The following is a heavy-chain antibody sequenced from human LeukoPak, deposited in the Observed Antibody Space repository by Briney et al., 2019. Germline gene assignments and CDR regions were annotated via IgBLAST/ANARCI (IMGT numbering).Heavy chain of an antibody. CDR3: AKDQNAYNYVFDY. D-gene: IGHD5-24*01. CDR1: GFTFSTFA. Sequence: GGSLRLSCAASGFTFSTFAMHWVRQAPGKGLEWVSAISGSGGSTYYADSVKGRFTISRDNSKNTLYLQMNSLRAEDTALYYCAKDQNAYNYVFDYWGQGTLVTVSS. J-gene: IGHJ4*02. V-gene: IGHV3-23*01. CDR2: ISGSGGST.